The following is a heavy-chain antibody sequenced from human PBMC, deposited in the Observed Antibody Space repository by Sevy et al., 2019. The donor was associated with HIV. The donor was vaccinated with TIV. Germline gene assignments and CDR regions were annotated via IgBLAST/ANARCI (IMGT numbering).Heavy chain of an antibody. V-gene: IGHV3-30*18. CDR3: ANSRGRYAGSSWLYYYYALDV. CDR2: ISEDGSEK. Sequence: GGSLRLSCAASGFPFSRHGMHWVRQSPGKGLQWVAVISEDGSEKQYADSVKGRFTISRDYSKDTVYLQMGSLRLEDTAVYYCANSRGRYAGSSWLYYYYALDVWGQGTTVTVS. J-gene: IGHJ6*02. D-gene: IGHD3-16*01. CDR1: GFPFSRHG.